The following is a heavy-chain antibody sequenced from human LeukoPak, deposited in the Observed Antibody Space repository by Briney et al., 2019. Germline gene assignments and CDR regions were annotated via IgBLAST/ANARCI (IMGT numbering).Heavy chain of an antibody. D-gene: IGHD5-24*01. Sequence: GGSLTLSCAASELTFSRYEMNWVRQAPAKGLEWVSYISSSGSTIYYADSVQGRFTISRDNAKNSLYLQMNSLRAEDTAVYYCARDLPEMATITGYFDYWGQGTLVTVSS. CDR3: ARDLPEMATITGYFDY. CDR2: ISSSGSTI. V-gene: IGHV3-48*03. J-gene: IGHJ4*02. CDR1: ELTFSRYE.